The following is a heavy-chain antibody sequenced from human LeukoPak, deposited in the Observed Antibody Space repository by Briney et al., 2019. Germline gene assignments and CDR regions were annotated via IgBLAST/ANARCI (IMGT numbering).Heavy chain of an antibody. J-gene: IGHJ4*02. V-gene: IGHV3-74*01. D-gene: IGHD2-2*01. CDR1: GFTFSSYW. Sequence: QSGGSLRLSCAASGFTFSSYWMHWVRQAPGKGLVWLSRIKSDGSSTSYADSVKGRFTISRDNAKSTLYLQMNSLRADDTAVYFCARDVASWHFDYWGQGTLVTVSS. CDR2: IKSDGSST. CDR3: ARDVASWHFDY.